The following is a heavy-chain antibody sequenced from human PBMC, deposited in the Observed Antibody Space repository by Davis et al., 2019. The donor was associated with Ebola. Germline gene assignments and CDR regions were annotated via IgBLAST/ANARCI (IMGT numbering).Heavy chain of an antibody. J-gene: IGHJ3*02. Sequence: GESLKISCADSVITFSSYAMTWVRQAPGKGLEWVSAISGSGGSTYYADSVKGRFTISRDNSKNTLYLQMNSLRAEDTAVYYCAKDTSNIWFDMWGQGTMVTVSS. CDR2: ISGSGGST. CDR1: VITFSSYA. D-gene: IGHD1-26*01. CDR3: AKDTSNIWFDM. V-gene: IGHV3-23*01.